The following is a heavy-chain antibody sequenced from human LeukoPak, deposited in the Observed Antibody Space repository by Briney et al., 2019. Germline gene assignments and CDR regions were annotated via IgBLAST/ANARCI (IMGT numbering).Heavy chain of an antibody. D-gene: IGHD2-15*01. CDR2: IWYDGSNK. J-gene: IGHJ4*02. CDR3: ARDQGYCSGGSCYSEGKMDY. V-gene: IGHV3-33*01. Sequence: PGGSLRLSCAASGFTFSTYGMHWVRQAPGKGLEWVAVIWYDGSNKYYADSVKGRFTISRDNSKNTLYLQMNSLRAEDTAVYYCARDQGYCSGGSCYSEGKMDYWGQGTLVTVSS. CDR1: GFTFSTYG.